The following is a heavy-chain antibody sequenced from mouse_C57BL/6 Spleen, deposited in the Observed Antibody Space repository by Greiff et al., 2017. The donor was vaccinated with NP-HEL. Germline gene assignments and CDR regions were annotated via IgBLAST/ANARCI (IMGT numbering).Heavy chain of an antibody. J-gene: IGHJ1*03. CDR3: ARYDYDGYFDV. CDR1: GYTFTSYW. Sequence: QVQLKQPGAELVKPGASVKMSCKASGYTFTSYWITWVKQRPGQGLEWIGDIYPGSGSTNYNEKFKSKATLTVDKSSSTAYMQLSSLTSEDSAVYYCARYDYDGYFDVWGTGTTVTVSS. D-gene: IGHD2-4*01. V-gene: IGHV1-55*01. CDR2: IYPGSGST.